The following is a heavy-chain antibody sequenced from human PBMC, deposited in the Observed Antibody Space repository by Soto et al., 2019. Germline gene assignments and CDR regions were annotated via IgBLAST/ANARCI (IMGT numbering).Heavy chain of an antibody. J-gene: IGHJ4*02. CDR1: GYTFTSYA. V-gene: IGHV1-3*01. D-gene: IGHD3-3*01. CDR3: ATHDYYDFWSGYYPPDD. CDR2: INAGNGNT. Sequence: QVQLVQSGAEVKKPGASVKVSCKASGYTFTSYAMHWVRQAPGQRLEWMGWINAGNGNTKYSQKFQGRVTITRDTSASTAYMELSRLISEDTAVYYCATHDYYDFWSGYYPPDDWGQGTLVTVSS.